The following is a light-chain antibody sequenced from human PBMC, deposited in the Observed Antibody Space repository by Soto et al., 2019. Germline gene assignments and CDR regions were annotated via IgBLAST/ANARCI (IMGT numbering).Light chain of an antibody. CDR3: SSYTSGSTYVL. Sequence: QSALTQPASVSGSPGQSITISYTGTSSDVGGYNYVSWYQQSPGKAPKLIIYGVINRPSGVSNRFSASKSGNTASLTISGLQADDEADYYCSSYTSGSTYVLFGGGTQLTVL. CDR2: GVI. CDR1: SSDVGGYNY. V-gene: IGLV2-14*01. J-gene: IGLJ3*02.